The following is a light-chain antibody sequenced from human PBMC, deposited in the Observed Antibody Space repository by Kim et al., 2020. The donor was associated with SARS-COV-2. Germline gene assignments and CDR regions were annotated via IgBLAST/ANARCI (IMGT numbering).Light chain of an antibody. V-gene: IGKV2-28*01. CDR1: QSLLYSNGYNY. CDR3: MQSLQTLLT. Sequence: PASISCRSSQSLLYSNGYNYLDWYVQKPGQSPQLLIYLGSNRASGVPDRFSGSGSGTDFTLRISRVEAEDVGVYYCMQSLQTLLTFGGGTKVDIK. J-gene: IGKJ4*01. CDR2: LGS.